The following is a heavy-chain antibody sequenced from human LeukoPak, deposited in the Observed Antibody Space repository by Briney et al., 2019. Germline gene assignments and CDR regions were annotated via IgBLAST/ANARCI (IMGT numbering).Heavy chain of an antibody. D-gene: IGHD2-2*01. CDR1: GFTFSTYA. Sequence: GGSLRLSCSASGFTFSTYAMIWVRQAPGKGLEWVSSISARGDGTYYADSVKGRFTISRDNSKNTLYLQMDSLRAEDTAVYYCAKLASSATILWGQGTLVTVSS. CDR2: ISARGDGT. J-gene: IGHJ4*02. V-gene: IGHV3-23*01. CDR3: AKLASSATIL.